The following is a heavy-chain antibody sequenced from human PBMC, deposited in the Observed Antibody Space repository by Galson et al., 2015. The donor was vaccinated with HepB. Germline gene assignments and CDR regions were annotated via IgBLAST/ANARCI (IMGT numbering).Heavy chain of an antibody. CDR1: GYSFTSYW. CDR2: IYPGDSDT. D-gene: IGHD2-2*01. V-gene: IGHV5-51*01. Sequence: QSGAEVKKPGESLKISCKGSGYSFTSYWIGWVRQMPGKGLEWMGIIYPGDSDTRYSPSFQGQVTISADKSISTAYLQWSSLKASDTAMYYCARGYCSSTSCSGRYFDLWGRGTLVTVSS. J-gene: IGHJ2*01. CDR3: ARGYCSSTSCSGRYFDL.